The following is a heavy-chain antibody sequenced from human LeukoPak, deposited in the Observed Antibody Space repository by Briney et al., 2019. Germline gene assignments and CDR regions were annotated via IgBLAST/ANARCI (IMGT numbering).Heavy chain of an antibody. D-gene: IGHD3-9*01. Sequence: ASVKVSCKASGYTFTGYYMHWVRQAPGQGLEWMGWINPNSGGTNYAQKFQGRVTMTRDTSISTAYMELSRLRSDDTAVYYCARVYYDILTGFVWFDPWGQGTLVTVSS. J-gene: IGHJ5*02. CDR2: INPNSGGT. V-gene: IGHV1-2*02. CDR1: GYTFTGYY. CDR3: ARVYYDILTGFVWFDP.